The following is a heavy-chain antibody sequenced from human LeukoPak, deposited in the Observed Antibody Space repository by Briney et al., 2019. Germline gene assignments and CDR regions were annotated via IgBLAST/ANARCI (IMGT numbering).Heavy chain of an antibody. D-gene: IGHD5-18*01. CDR1: GGSFSGYY. J-gene: IGHJ4*02. Sequence: SETLSLTCAVYGGSFSGYYWSWIRQPPGKGLEWIGYIYYSGSTNYNPSLKSRVTISVDTSKNQFSLKLSSVTAADTAVYYCARARVDTAMVTFDYWGQGTLVTVSS. CDR3: ARARVDTAMVTFDY. V-gene: IGHV4-59*01. CDR2: IYYSGST.